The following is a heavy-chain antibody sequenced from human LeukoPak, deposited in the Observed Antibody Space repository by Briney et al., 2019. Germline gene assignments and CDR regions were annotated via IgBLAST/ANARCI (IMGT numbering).Heavy chain of an antibody. V-gene: IGHV3-21*01. D-gene: IGHD6-19*01. CDR2: ISSSSSYI. CDR1: GFTFSSYS. CDR3: ARSRGSSGWYRWFDP. J-gene: IGHJ5*02. Sequence: GGSLRLSCAASGFTFSSYSMDWVRQAPGKGLEWVSSISSSSSYIYYADSVKGRFTISRDNARNSLYLQMNSLRAEDTAVYYCARSRGSSGWYRWFDPWGQGTLVTVSS.